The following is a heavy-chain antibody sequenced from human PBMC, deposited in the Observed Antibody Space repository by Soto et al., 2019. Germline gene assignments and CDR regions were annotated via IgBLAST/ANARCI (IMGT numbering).Heavy chain of an antibody. Sequence: SETLSLTCTVDSISTYYWNWIRQSPGKGLEWIGYIYYMGRTNYNPSLRSRVTMSIDTSRNQFSLKLRSVTAADTAVYYCARVPDRWGQGTLVTVSS. V-gene: IGHV4-59*01. CDR2: IYYMGRT. CDR3: ARVPDR. D-gene: IGHD2-2*01. CDR1: DSISTYY. J-gene: IGHJ5*02.